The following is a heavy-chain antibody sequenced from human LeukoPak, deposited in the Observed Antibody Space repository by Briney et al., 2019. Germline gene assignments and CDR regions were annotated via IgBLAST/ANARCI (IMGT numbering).Heavy chain of an antibody. CDR2: ISGTGGSA. CDR3: AKDQGGRYYDILAGYYPENFFDY. D-gene: IGHD3-9*01. V-gene: IGHV3-23*01. Sequence: PGGSLRPSCSASGFTFSSYAMSWVRQAPGKGLEWVSTISGTGGSAKYADSVKGRFTFSRDNSKDTLYLQMNGLRAEDTAVYYCAKDQGGRYYDILAGYYPENFFDYWGQGTLVTVSS. J-gene: IGHJ4*02. CDR1: GFTFSSYA.